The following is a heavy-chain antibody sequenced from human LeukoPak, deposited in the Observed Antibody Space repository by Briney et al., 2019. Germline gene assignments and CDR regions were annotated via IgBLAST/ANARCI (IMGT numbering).Heavy chain of an antibody. V-gene: IGHV3-7*01. CDR3: ARVEDYDILTGYDY. Sequence: GGSLRLSCAASGFTFSSYEMHWIRQAPGKGLEWVANIKQDGREKYYVDSVKGRFTISRDNAKNSLYLQMNSLRAEDTAVYYCARVEDYDILTGYDYWGQGTLVTVSS. CDR1: GFTFSSYE. CDR2: IKQDGREK. J-gene: IGHJ4*02. D-gene: IGHD3-9*01.